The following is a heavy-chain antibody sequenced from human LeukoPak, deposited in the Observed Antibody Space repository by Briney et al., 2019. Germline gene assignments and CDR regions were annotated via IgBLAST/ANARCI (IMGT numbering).Heavy chain of an antibody. V-gene: IGHV3-74*01. J-gene: IGHJ6*02. CDR3: TRDHGLDV. CDR2: INSDGSAT. Sequence: GGSLRLSCAASGFTFSSYWMSWVRQVPGKGLMWVSQINSDGSATSCADPVKGRCTISRDNAKNMLYLEMNSLRVEDTAVYFCTRDHGLDVWGQGTTVTVSS. CDR1: GFTFSSYW.